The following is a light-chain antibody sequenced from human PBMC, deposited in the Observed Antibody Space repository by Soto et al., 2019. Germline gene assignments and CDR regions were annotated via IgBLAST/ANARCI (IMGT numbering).Light chain of an antibody. CDR1: QTISTS. V-gene: IGKV1-5*01. CDR3: QQYSGYPLT. J-gene: IGKJ4*01. CDR2: DAS. Sequence: DIQMTQSPSTLSASVGDRVTIACRASQTISTSLAWYQRKPGKAPKLLIYDASNLESGVPSRFSGSGSGTEVTLTINSLQPDDFASYYCQQYSGYPLTFGGGTKVEFK.